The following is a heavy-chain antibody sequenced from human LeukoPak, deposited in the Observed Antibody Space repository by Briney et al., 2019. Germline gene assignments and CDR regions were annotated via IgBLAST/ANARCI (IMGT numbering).Heavy chain of an antibody. CDR2: ISSSSSYI. J-gene: IGHJ6*04. Sequence: GGSLRLSCAASGFTFSSYSMNWVRQAPGKGLEWVSSISSSSSYIYYADSVKGRFTISRDNAKNSLYLQMNSLRAEDTAVYYCARHREYQLRKAYYYYGMDVWGKGTTVTASS. D-gene: IGHD2-2*01. V-gene: IGHV3-21*01. CDR3: ARHREYQLRKAYYYYGMDV. CDR1: GFTFSSYS.